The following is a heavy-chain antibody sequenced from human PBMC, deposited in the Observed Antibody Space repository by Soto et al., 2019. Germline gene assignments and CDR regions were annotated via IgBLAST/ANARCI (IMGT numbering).Heavy chain of an antibody. J-gene: IGHJ3*02. Sequence: GASVKVSCKASGYTFTSYYMHWVRQAPGQGLEWMGIINPSGGSTSYAQKFQGRVTMTRDTSTSTVYMELSSPRSEDTAVYYCARESMVVAATFNDAFDIWGQGTMVTVSS. CDR1: GYTFTSYY. D-gene: IGHD2-15*01. CDR2: INPSGGST. CDR3: ARESMVVAATFNDAFDI. V-gene: IGHV1-46*03.